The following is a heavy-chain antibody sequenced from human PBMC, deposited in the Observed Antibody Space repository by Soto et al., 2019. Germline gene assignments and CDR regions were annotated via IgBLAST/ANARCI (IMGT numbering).Heavy chain of an antibody. J-gene: IGHJ3*02. Sequence: ASVKVSCKASGYTFTGYYMHWVRQAPGQGLEWMGWINPNSGGTNYAQKFQGWVTMTRDTSISTAYMELSRLRSDDTAVYSGAGDFASIAARPEAFDIWGQGTMVTVSS. CDR1: GYTFTGYY. D-gene: IGHD6-6*01. CDR3: AGDFASIAARPEAFDI. CDR2: INPNSGGT. V-gene: IGHV1-2*04.